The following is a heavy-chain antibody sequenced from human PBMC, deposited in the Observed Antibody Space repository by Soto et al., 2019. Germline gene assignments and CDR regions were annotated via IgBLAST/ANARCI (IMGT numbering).Heavy chain of an antibody. CDR2: ISGSGDST. V-gene: IGHV3-23*01. CDR3: ARRGSGSYFDY. J-gene: IGHJ4*02. D-gene: IGHD1-26*01. CDR1: GFTFSSYA. Sequence: EVQLLESGGGLVQPGGSRRLSCAASGFTFSSYAMNWVGQAQGKGLEWVSVISGSGDSTYYADSVKGRFTIARDNSKNPLYLQMNSLRAEDTAVYYCARRGSGSYFDYWGQGTLVTVSS.